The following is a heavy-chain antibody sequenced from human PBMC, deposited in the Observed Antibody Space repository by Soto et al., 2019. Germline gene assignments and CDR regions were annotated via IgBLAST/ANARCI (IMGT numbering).Heavy chain of an antibody. CDR2: TYYRSKWYY. CDR1: GASVTGNTAG. Sequence: PSQTLSLTCVISGASVTGNTAGWNWIRQSPSRGLEWLGRTYYRSKWYYDYAGSVKGRMTINPDTSRNQFSLQLNSVSPEDTAVYYCASGMLVRGAYYGDDRGQWTWVTGSS. D-gene: IGHD3-10*01. J-gene: IGHJ4*03. V-gene: IGHV6-1*01. CDR3: ASGMLVRGAYYGDD.